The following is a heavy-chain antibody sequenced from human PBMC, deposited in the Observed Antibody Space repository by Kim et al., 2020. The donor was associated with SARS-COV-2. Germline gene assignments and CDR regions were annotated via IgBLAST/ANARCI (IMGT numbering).Heavy chain of an antibody. CDR1: GGSISSYY. CDR3: ARTEWELPYWYFDL. V-gene: IGHV4-59*01. J-gene: IGHJ2*01. CDR2: IYYSGST. Sequence: SETLSLTCTVSGGSISSYYWSWIRQPPGKGLEWIGYIYYSGSTNYNPSLKSRVTISVDTSKNQFSLKLSSVTAADTAVYYCARTEWELPYWYFDLWGRGTLVTVSS. D-gene: IGHD1-26*01.